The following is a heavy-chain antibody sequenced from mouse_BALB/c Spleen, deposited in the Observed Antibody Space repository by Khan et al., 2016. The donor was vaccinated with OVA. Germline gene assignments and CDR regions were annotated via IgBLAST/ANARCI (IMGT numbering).Heavy chain of an antibody. V-gene: IGHV1-77*01. CDR3: ARSPYGNSFAY. J-gene: IGHJ3*01. CDR1: GYTFTDYI. CDR2: IYPGSGST. Sequence: QVRLQQSGPELVKPGASVQMSCQASGYTFTDYIMSWVMQRTGQGLEWIGEIYPGSGSTYYNEKFKGKATLTADTSSNTAYMHLSSLTSEDSAVYFCARSPYGNSFAYWGQGTLVTVSA. D-gene: IGHD2-1*01.